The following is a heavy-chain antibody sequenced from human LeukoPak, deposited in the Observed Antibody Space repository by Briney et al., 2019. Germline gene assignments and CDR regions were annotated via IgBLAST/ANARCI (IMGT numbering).Heavy chain of an antibody. J-gene: IGHJ4*02. CDR1: GDSISSTYF. D-gene: IGHD2-15*01. CDR3: ARLGYCSGGSCHHDY. V-gene: IGHV4-38-2*02. Sequence: SETLSLTCTVSGDSISSTYFWAWIRQPPGTGLEWIATINHNGNTYYNPFLKSRVTISVDRSRNQFSLKLTSVTAADTAVYYCARLGYCSGGSCHHDYWGRGTLVTVS. CDR2: INHNGNT.